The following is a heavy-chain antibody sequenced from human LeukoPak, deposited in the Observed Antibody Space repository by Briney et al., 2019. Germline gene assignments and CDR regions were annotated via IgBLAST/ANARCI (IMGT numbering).Heavy chain of an antibody. CDR2: ISYDGSNK. D-gene: IGHD6-13*01. V-gene: IGHV3-30*18. CDR1: GFTFSSYG. CDR3: AKDRRIAAAGKYYYYYYGMEV. J-gene: IGHJ6*02. Sequence: GGSLRLSCVASGFTFSSYGMHWVRQAPGKGLEWVAVISYDGSNKYYTDSVKGRFTISRDNSKNTLYLQMNSLRAEDTAVYYCAKDRRIAAAGKYYYYYYGMEVWGQGTTVTVSS.